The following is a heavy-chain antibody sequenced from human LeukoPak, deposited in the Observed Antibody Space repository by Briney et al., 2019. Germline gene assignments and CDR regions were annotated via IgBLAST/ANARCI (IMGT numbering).Heavy chain of an antibody. J-gene: IGHJ3*02. CDR1: GGSISSGSYY. CDR3: ARGAGLVVKDAFDI. Sequence: SETLSLTCTVSGGSISSGSYYWSWIRQPAGKGLEWIGRIYTSGSTNYNPSLKSRVTISVDTSKNQFSLKLSSVTAADTAVYYCARGAGLVVKDAFDIWGQGTMVTVSS. V-gene: IGHV4-61*02. CDR2: IYTSGST. D-gene: IGHD3-22*01.